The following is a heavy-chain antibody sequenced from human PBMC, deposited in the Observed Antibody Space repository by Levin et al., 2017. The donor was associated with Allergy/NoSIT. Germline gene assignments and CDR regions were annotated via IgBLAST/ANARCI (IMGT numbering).Heavy chain of an antibody. V-gene: IGHV4-30-4*01. D-gene: IGHD6-13*01. CDR1: GGSISSGDYY. CDR2: IYYSGST. J-gene: IGHJ4*02. Sequence: KTSETLSLTCTVSGGSISSGDYYWSWIRQPPGKGLEWIGYIYYSGSTYYNPSLKNRLTISVDTSKNQFSLKLSSVTAADTAVYYCVRDAVSSRSSSGDYWGQGMLVTVSS. CDR3: VRDAVSSRSSSGDY.